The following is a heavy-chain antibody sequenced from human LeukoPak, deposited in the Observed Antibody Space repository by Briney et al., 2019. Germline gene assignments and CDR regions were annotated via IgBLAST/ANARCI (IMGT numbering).Heavy chain of an antibody. D-gene: IGHD6-6*01. Sequence: GGSLRLSCAASGFTFSSYGMHWVRQAPGKGLEGVAFIRYDGSNKYYADSVKGRFTITRDNAKNTLFLQMNSLTAEDTAVYYCASLLLCYGCSTSSDSFDIWGQGTMVTVSS. CDR3: ASLLLCYGCSTSSDSFDI. CDR1: GFTFSSYG. J-gene: IGHJ3*02. CDR2: IRYDGSNK. V-gene: IGHV3-30*02.